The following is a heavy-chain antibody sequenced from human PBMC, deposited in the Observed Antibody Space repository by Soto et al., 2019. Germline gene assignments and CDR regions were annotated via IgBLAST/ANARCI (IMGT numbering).Heavy chain of an antibody. V-gene: IGHV3-21*01. CDR3: AKDLGSGKPYYYHAMDV. Sequence: GGSLRLSCAASGFTFSSYSMNWVRQAPGKGLEWVSSISSSSSYIYYADSVKGRFTISRDNAKNSLYLQMNSLRAEDTAVYYCAKDLGSGKPYYYHAMDVWGQGTTVTVS. D-gene: IGHD3-10*01. J-gene: IGHJ6*02. CDR1: GFTFSSYS. CDR2: ISSSSSYI.